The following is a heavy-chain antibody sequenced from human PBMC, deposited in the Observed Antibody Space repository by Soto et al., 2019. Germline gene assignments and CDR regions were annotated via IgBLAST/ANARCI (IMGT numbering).Heavy chain of an antibody. CDR2: ISYDGSNK. Sequence: PGGSLRLSCAASGFTFSSYAMHWVRQAPGKGLEWVAVISYDGSNKYYADSVKGRFTISRDNSKNTLYLQMNSLRAEDTAVYYCDRITGTVYFDYWGQGTLVTVSS. J-gene: IGHJ4*02. CDR1: GFTFSSYA. V-gene: IGHV3-30-3*01. CDR3: DRITGTVYFDY. D-gene: IGHD1-20*01.